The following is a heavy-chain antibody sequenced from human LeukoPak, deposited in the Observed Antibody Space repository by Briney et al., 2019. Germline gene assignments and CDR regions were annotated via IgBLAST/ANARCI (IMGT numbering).Heavy chain of an antibody. J-gene: IGHJ4*02. CDR3: ARDLFISNWYYFDY. CDR2: ISAYNGYT. D-gene: IGHD6-13*01. V-gene: IGHV1-18*01. CDR1: GYTFTNYG. Sequence: GASVKVSCKASGYTFTNYGISWVRQAPGQGLEWMGWISAYNGYTDYAQKLQFRVTMTTDTSTSTAYMELRSLRSDDTAVYYCARDLFISNWYYFDYWGQGILVTVSS.